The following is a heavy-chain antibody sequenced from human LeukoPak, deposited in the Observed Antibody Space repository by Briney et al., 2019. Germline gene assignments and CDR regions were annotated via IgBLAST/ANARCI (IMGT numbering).Heavy chain of an antibody. CDR1: GFTFSSYA. D-gene: IGHD3-22*01. J-gene: IGHJ4*02. CDR2: ISGSGGST. Sequence: GGSLRLSCAASGFTFSSYAMRWVRQAPGKGLEWVSAISGSGGSTYYADSVKGRFTISRDNSRSTLYLQMNSLRAEDTAVYYCATEFYYDSSGYLGLDYWGQGTLVTVSS. V-gene: IGHV3-23*01. CDR3: ATEFYYDSSGYLGLDY.